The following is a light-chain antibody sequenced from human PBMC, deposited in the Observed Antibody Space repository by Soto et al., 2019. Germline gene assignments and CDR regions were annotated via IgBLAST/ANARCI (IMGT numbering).Light chain of an antibody. J-gene: IGLJ3*02. CDR1: SSNIGSNY. Sequence: QSVLTQPPSASGTPGQRVTISCSGSSSNIGSNYGYWYQQLPGTAPKLLIYRNNQRPSGVPDRFSGSKSGTSASLAISGLRSEDEADYYCAAWDDSLSGPWVFGGGTKVTVL. V-gene: IGLV1-47*01. CDR2: RNN. CDR3: AAWDDSLSGPWV.